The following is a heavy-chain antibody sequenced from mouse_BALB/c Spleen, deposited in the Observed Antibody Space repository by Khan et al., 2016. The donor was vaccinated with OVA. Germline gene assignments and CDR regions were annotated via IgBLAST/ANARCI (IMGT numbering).Heavy chain of an antibody. Sequence: EVELVESGGGLVQPGGSLRLSCATSGFTFTDYYMSWVRQPPGKALEWLGFIRNKAKGYTTEYSASVKGRFTISRDNSQSIVYLQMTPLRAEDSATYCCGRETVVDIYWYFDVWGAGTTVTVSS. CDR1: GFTFTDYY. J-gene: IGHJ1*01. V-gene: IGHV7-3*02. CDR2: IRNKAKGYTT. CDR3: GRETVVDIYWYFDV. D-gene: IGHD1-1*01.